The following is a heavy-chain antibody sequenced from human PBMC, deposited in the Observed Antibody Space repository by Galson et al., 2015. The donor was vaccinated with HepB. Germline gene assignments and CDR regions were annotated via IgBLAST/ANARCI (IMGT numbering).Heavy chain of an antibody. CDR3: ARAALRITFNMVWFDP. CDR2: INPNSGGT. Sequence: SVKVSCKASGYTFTGYYMHWVRQAPGQGLEWMGRINPNSGGTNYAQKFQGRVTMTRDTSISTAYMELSRLRSDDTAVYYCARAALRITFNMVWFDPWGRGTLVTVSS. D-gene: IGHD3-10*01. CDR1: GYTFTGYY. V-gene: IGHV1-2*06. J-gene: IGHJ5*02.